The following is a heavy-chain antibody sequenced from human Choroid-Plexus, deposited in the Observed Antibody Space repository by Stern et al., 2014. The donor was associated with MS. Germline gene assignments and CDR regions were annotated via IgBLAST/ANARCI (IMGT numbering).Heavy chain of an antibody. D-gene: IGHD3-3*01. V-gene: IGHV1-2*02. CDR3: ARDQRGITIFGVVTDYYYLGMDV. CDR2: INPNTGGT. Sequence: QVQLMQSGAEVKKPGASVKVSCKTSGYIFTGYYIHWVRQAPGQGLEWMAWINPNTGGTKYAQKVEGRVTMSRDTSISTAYVELSSLTSDDTAGYYCARDQRGITIFGVVTDYYYLGMDVWGQGTTVTVSS. CDR1: GYIFTGYY. J-gene: IGHJ6*02.